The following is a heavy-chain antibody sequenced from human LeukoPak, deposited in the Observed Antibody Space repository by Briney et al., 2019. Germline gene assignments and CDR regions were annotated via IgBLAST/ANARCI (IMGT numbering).Heavy chain of an antibody. CDR1: GFTFDDYA. CDR2: ISGDGGST. V-gene: IGHV3-43*02. D-gene: IGHD2-21*02. Sequence: PGGSLRLSCAASGFTFDDYAMHWVRQAPGKGLEWVSLISGDGGSTYYADSVKGRFTISRDNSKNSLYLQMNSLRTEDTALYYCAKDLCGGDCYIHDYWGQGTLVTISS. J-gene: IGHJ4*02. CDR3: AKDLCGGDCYIHDY.